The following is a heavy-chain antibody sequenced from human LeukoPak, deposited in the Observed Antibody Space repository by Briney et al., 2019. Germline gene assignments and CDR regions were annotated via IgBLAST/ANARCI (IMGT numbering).Heavy chain of an antibody. Sequence: ASVKVSCKASGYTFTDYYMYWVRQAPGQGLEWMGWINPNSGGTNYAQKFQGWVTMTRDTSISTAYMELSRLRPDDTAVYYCARTIAAAVYGMDVWGQGTTVTVSS. J-gene: IGHJ6*02. V-gene: IGHV1-2*04. CDR1: GYTFTDYY. CDR2: INPNSGGT. D-gene: IGHD6-13*01. CDR3: ARTIAAAVYGMDV.